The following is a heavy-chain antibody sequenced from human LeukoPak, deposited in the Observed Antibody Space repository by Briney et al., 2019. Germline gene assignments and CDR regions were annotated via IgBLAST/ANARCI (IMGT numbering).Heavy chain of an antibody. J-gene: IGHJ4*02. CDR3: ARDREYSSPTFDY. Sequence: GGSLRLSCAASGFTFSSYAMHWVRQAPGKGLEWVAVISYDGSNKYYADSVKGRFTISRDNSKNTLYLQMNSLRGEDTAVYYCARDREYSSPTFDYWGQGTLVTVSS. CDR1: GFTFSSYA. V-gene: IGHV3-30*04. D-gene: IGHD6-6*01. CDR2: ISYDGSNK.